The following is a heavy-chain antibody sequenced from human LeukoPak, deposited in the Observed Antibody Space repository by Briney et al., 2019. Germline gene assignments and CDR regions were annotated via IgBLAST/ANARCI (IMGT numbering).Heavy chain of an antibody. CDR3: ARVAAAVSRWFGP. CDR2: INVYNGNT. V-gene: IGHV1-18*04. D-gene: IGHD6-13*01. Sequence: ASVKVSCKASGYTFSSYGISWVRQAPGQGLEWMGWINVYNGNTNYAQKVQDRVTMTTDTSTSTAFMELRSLRSDDTAVYYCARVAAAVSRWFGPWGQGTLVTVSS. CDR1: GYTFSSYG. J-gene: IGHJ5*02.